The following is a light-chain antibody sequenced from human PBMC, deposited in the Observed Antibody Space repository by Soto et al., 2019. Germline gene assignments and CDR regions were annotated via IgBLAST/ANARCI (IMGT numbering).Light chain of an antibody. CDR1: SSDVGTYNY. CDR2: EVS. CDR3: TLYTRDTALV. V-gene: IGLV2-14*01. Sequence: QSVLAQPASVSGSPGQSITISCTGTSSDVGTYNYVSWYQHHPGKAPKLIIYEVSNRPSGVSNRFSGSKSGSTASLTISGLQAEDEADYHCTLYTRDTALVFGTGTKVTVL. J-gene: IGLJ1*01.